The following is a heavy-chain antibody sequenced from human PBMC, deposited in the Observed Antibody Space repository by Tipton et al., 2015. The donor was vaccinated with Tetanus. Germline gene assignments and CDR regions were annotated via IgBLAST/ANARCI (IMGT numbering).Heavy chain of an antibody. V-gene: IGHV3-7*01. CDR2: IKQDGSEK. Sequence: SLRLSCIASGFTFSSYWMSWVRQAPGKGLEWVANIKQDGSEKYYADSVKGRFTISRDNAKNSLFLQVNSLRAEDAAVYYCASSSRGYYDRSGYYGCFQHWGQGTLVTVS. CDR1: GFTFSSYW. D-gene: IGHD3-22*01. CDR3: ASSSRGYYDRSGYYGCFQH. J-gene: IGHJ1*01.